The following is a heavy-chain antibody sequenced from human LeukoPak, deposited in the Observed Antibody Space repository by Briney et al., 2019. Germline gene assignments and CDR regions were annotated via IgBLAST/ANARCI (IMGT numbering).Heavy chain of an antibody. CDR1: GYTFSNHD. D-gene: IGHD6-13*01. Sequence: ASVNVSCQASGYTFSNHDINWVRQAPGQGLEWMGWINPNSCGTNYAQKFQGRVTMTRDTSISTAYMELSRLRSDETAVYYCARETVPAIAAPRGLNYWGQGTLVPVSS. CDR3: ARETVPAIAAPRGLNY. CDR2: INPNSCGT. J-gene: IGHJ4*02. V-gene: IGHV1-2*02.